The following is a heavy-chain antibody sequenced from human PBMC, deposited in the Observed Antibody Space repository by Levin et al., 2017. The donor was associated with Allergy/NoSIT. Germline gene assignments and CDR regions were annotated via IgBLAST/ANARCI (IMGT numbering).Heavy chain of an antibody. CDR1: GGSISSGDYY. CDR2: IYYSGTT. V-gene: IGHV4-30-4*01. CDR3: ARVVDYDILAGYYSPYYFDY. J-gene: IGHJ4*02. D-gene: IGHD3-9*01. Sequence: SETLSLTCTVSGGSISSGDYYWSWIRQPPGKGLEWIGYIYYSGTTYYNPSLKSRVTMSIDTSRNQFSLRLNSVTAAYTAVYYCARVVDYDILAGYYSPYYFDYWGQGTLVTVSS.